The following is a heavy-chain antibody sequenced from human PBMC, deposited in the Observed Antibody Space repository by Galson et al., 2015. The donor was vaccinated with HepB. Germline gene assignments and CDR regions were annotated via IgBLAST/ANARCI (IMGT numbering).Heavy chain of an antibody. Sequence: VKVSCKASGYTFTSYAMHWVRQAPGQRLEWMGWINAGNGNTKYSQKFQGRVTITRDTSASTAYMELSSLRSEDTAVYYCARAYDYGDYRWWFDPWGQGTLVTVSS. D-gene: IGHD4-17*01. CDR3: ARAYDYGDYRWWFDP. CDR1: GYTFTSYA. J-gene: IGHJ5*02. V-gene: IGHV1-3*01. CDR2: INAGNGNT.